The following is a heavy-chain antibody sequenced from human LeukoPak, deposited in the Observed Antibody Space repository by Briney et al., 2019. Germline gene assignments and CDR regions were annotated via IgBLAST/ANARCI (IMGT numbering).Heavy chain of an antibody. CDR1: GGSISSGGYY. D-gene: IGHD3-10*01. CDR3: NTYYYGSGSYPWYYYGMDV. J-gene: IGHJ6*02. Sequence: SETLSLTCTVSGGSISSGGYYWSWIRQHPGKGLEWIGYIYYSGSTYYNPSLKSRVTISVDTSKNQFSLKLSSVTAADTAVYYCNTYYYGSGSYPWYYYGMDVWGQGTTVTVSS. V-gene: IGHV4-31*03. CDR2: IYYSGST.